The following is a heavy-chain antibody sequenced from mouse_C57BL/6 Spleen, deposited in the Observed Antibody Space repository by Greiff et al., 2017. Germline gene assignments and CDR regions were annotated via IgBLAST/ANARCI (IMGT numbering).Heavy chain of an antibody. Sequence: VQLQQSGAELVRPGTSVKVSCKASGYAFTNYLIEWVKQRPGQGLEWIGVINPGSGGTNYNEKFKGKATLTADKSSSTAYMQLSSLTSEDSAVYFCARDYGSSYSRYFDYWCQGTTLTVSS. CDR2: INPGSGGT. V-gene: IGHV1-54*01. CDR1: GYAFTNYL. J-gene: IGHJ2*01. CDR3: ARDYGSSYSRYFDY. D-gene: IGHD1-1*01.